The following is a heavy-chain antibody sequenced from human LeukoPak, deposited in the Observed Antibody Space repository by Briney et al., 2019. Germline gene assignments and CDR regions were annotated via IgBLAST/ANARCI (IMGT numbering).Heavy chain of an antibody. CDR3: AIMHPYYDGSGYWVQ. J-gene: IGHJ4*02. CDR2: ISTSGGSS. D-gene: IGHD3-22*01. CDR1: GFTFSTYV. Sequence: PGGSLRLSCAAFGFTFSTYVMTWVRQAPGKGLEWVSGISTSGGSSSYADSVKGWFTISRDNPRNTLYMQMNSLRAEDTALYYCAIMHPYYDGSGYWVQWGQGTLVTVSS. V-gene: IGHV3-23*01.